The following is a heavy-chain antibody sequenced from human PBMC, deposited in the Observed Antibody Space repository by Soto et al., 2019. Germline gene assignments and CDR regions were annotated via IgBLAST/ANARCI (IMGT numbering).Heavy chain of an antibody. Sequence: EVQMVESGGGLVQPGWSLRLSCAGSGFTFSGDWMIWVRQPPGKGLEWVASLNQDGSQKYYVDSVKGRFTISRDNTKNSLYLQMSSLRAEDTAMYYCARGLSQTGGQGTLVSVSS. CDR1: GFTFSGDW. CDR3: ARGLSQT. CDR2: LNQDGSQK. V-gene: IGHV3-7*05. J-gene: IGHJ4*02. D-gene: IGHD2-21*02.